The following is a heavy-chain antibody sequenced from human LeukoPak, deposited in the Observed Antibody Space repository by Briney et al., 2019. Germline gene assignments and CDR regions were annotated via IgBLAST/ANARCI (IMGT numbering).Heavy chain of an antibody. CDR2: IYSGGST. Sequence: SGGSLRLSCAASGFTFSSYWMHWVRQAPGKGLEWVSVIYSGGSTYYADSVKGRFTISRDNSKNTLYLQMNSLRAEDTAVYYCAREGLYYYDSSGYYDFDYWGQGTLVTVSS. D-gene: IGHD3-22*01. V-gene: IGHV3-66*01. J-gene: IGHJ4*02. CDR1: GFTFSSYW. CDR3: AREGLYYYDSSGYYDFDY.